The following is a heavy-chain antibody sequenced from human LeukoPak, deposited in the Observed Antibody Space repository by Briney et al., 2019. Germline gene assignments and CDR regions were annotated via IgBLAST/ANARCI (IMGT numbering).Heavy chain of an antibody. CDR3: VKAQNFRPSAFFDS. D-gene: IGHD1-7*01. Sequence: GGSLRLSCAASGFTFSNYWMSWVRQAPGQGPEWVANIKEDGRETYYLDSVEGRFTISRDDAKNSLELQMNSLRVEDTAVYHCVKAQNFRPSAFFDSWGQGTLVTVSS. CDR2: IKEDGRET. V-gene: IGHV3-7*01. CDR1: GFTFSNYW. J-gene: IGHJ4*02.